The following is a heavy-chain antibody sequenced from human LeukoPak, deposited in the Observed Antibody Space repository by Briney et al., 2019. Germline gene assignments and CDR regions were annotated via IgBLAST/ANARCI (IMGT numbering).Heavy chain of an antibody. CDR1: GYSFTSYW. CDR2: IYPGDSDT. CDR3: ARSASIVGATAWFDP. V-gene: IGHV5-51*01. Sequence: GESLKISCKGSGYSFTSYWIGWVRQMPGKGLEWMGIIYPGDSDTRCSPSFQGQVTISADKSISTAYLQWSSLKASDTAMYYCARSASIVGATAWFDPWGQGTLVTVSS. J-gene: IGHJ5*02. D-gene: IGHD1-26*01.